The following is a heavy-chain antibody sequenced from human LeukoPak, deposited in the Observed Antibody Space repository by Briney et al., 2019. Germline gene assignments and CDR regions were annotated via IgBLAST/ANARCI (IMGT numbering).Heavy chain of an antibody. V-gene: IGHV4-34*01. CDR2: INHSGST. J-gene: IGHJ6*04. Sequence: SETLSLTCAVYGGSFSGYYWSWIRQPPGKGLEWIGEINHSGSTNYNPSLKSRVTISVDTSKNQFSLKLSSVTAADTAVYYCARDVVVSAAMRGYYYYYGMDVWGKGTTVTVSS. CDR1: GGSFSGYY. D-gene: IGHD2-2*01. CDR3: ARDVVVSAAMRGYYYYYGMDV.